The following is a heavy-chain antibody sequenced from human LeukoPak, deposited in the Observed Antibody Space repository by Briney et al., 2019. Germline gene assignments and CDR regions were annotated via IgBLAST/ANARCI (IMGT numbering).Heavy chain of an antibody. V-gene: IGHV4-59*08. CDR2: IHYSGST. J-gene: IGHJ3*02. CDR3: ARVLDYYDVNGESRDAFDI. Sequence: PSETLSLTCTVSGGSISSYYWSWIRQSPGKGLEWIGYIHYSGSTNYNPSLKSRVTISVDTSKNQFSLKLSSVTAADTAVYYCARVLDYYDVNGESRDAFDIWGQGTMVTVSS. CDR1: GGSISSYY. D-gene: IGHD3-22*01.